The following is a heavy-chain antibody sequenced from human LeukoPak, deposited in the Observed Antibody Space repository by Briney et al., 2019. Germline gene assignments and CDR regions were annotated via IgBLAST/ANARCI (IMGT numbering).Heavy chain of an antibody. D-gene: IGHD3-22*01. CDR1: GFTFSSYG. CDR3: AREAQTYYYDSSGYYYSSAFDI. V-gene: IGHV3-33*01. Sequence: GGSLRLSCAASGFTFSSYGRHWVRQAPGKGLEWVAVIWYDGSNKYYADSVKGRFTISRDNSKNTLYLQMNSLRAEDTAVYYCAREAQTYYYDSSGYYYSSAFDIWGQGTMVTVSS. J-gene: IGHJ3*02. CDR2: IWYDGSNK.